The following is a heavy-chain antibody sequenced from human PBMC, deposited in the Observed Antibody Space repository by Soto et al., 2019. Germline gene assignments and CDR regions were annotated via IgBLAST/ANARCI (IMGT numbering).Heavy chain of an antibody. J-gene: IGHJ6*02. Sequence: GASVKVSCKASGYTFIRYGISWVRQAPGQGLEWMGWISGYNGNTKYAQKFQGRVTMTTDTSTNTAHMELTSLRFDDTAVYYCARVYYDSSGYYYVGGAYHYYGMDVWGQGTTVTVSS. D-gene: IGHD3-22*01. CDR2: ISGYNGNT. CDR1: GYTFIRYG. CDR3: ARVYYDSSGYYYVGGAYHYYGMDV. V-gene: IGHV1-18*01.